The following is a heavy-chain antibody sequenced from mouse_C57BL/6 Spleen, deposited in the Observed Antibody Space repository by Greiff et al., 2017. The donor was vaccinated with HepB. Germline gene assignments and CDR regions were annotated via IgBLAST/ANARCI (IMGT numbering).Heavy chain of an antibody. CDR2: ISNGSSTI. J-gene: IGHJ2*01. CDR1: GFPFSDYG. V-gene: IGHV5-17*01. Sequence: EVQLVEPGGGLVKPGGSLKLSCAASGFPFSDYGMHWVRQAPEKGLEWVAYISNGSSTIYYADTVKGRFTISRDNAKNTLFLQMTSLGSEATAMYYCARKNYSNYFDYWGRGTTLTVTS. CDR3: ARKNYSNYFDY. D-gene: IGHD2-5*01.